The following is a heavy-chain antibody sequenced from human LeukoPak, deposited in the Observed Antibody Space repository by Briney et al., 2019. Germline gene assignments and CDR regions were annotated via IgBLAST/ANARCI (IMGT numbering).Heavy chain of an antibody. CDR1: GFTFSSYG. V-gene: IGHV3-23*01. J-gene: IGHJ4*02. CDR3: ARAGCSGGSCYEDY. CDR2: ISGSGGST. Sequence: QPGGSLRLSCAASGFTFSSYGMSWVRQAPGKGLEWVSAISGSGGSTYYADSVKGRFTISRDNAKNSLYLQMNSLRAEDTAVYYCARAGCSGGSCYEDYWGQGTLVTVSS. D-gene: IGHD2-15*01.